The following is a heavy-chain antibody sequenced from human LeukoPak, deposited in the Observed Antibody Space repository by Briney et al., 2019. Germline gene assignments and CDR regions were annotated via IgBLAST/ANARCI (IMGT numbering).Heavy chain of an antibody. V-gene: IGHV3-23*01. CDR2: IAGNSVTI. J-gene: IGHJ4*02. CDR1: GFTFSNYW. D-gene: IGHD5/OR15-5a*01. CDR3: TKDLRPDGLYDFDS. Sequence: PGGSLRVSCVASGFTFSNYWMNWVRQAPGRGLEWVSVIAGNSVTIRYADSVKGRFTISRDNSKNTVFLQMNSLKVEDTALYYCTKDLRPDGLYDFDSWGQGTLVTVSS.